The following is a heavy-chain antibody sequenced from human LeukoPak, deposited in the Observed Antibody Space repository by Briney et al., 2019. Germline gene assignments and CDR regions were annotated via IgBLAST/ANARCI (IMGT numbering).Heavy chain of an antibody. CDR3: ARDHDYGDLRWFDP. CDR1: GGSFSGYY. J-gene: IGHJ5*02. CDR2: INHSGST. Sequence: PSETLSLTCAVYGGSFSGYYWSWIRQPPGKGLEWIGEINHSGSTNYNPSLKSRVTISVDTSKNQFSLKLSSVTAADTAVYYCARDHDYGDLRWFDPWGQGTLVTVSS. D-gene: IGHD4-17*01. V-gene: IGHV4-34*01.